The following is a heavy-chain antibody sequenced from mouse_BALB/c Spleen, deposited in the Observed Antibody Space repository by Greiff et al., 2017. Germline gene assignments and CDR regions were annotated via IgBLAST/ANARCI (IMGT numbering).Heavy chain of an antibody. J-gene: IGHJ4*01. CDR2: ISTYYGDA. V-gene: IGHV1S137*01. Sequence: QVQLQQSGAELVRPGVSVKISCKGSGYTFTDYAMHWVKQSHAKSLEWIGVISTYYGDASYNQKFKGKATMTVDKSSSTAYMELARLTSEDSAIYYCARGGGLDAMDYWGQGTSVTVSS. CDR1: GYTFTDYA. CDR3: ARGGGLDAMDY. D-gene: IGHD2-2*01.